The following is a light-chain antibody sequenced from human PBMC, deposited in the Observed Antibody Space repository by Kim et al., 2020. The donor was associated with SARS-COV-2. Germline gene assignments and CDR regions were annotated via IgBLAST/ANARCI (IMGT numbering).Light chain of an antibody. CDR1: QSISHW. J-gene: IGKJ1*01. Sequence: ASVGDTVTITCRASQSISHWLAWYQQRPGKTPNLLIHLASRLQSGVPSRFSGSGSGTEFTLTISSLQPDDFATYYCQQYGIPPWTFGQGTKVDIK. CDR3: QQYGIPPWT. V-gene: IGKV1-5*03. CDR2: LAS.